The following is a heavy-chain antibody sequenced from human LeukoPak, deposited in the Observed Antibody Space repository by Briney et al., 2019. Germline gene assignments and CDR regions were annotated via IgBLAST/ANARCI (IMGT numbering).Heavy chain of an antibody. CDR2: INPNSGGT. V-gene: IGHV1-2*02. D-gene: IGHD2-21*02. J-gene: IGHJ4*02. CDR1: GYMFTGYY. CDR3: ARGYCSGDCFTLFDY. Sequence: ASVKVSCKASGYMFTGYYMHWVRQAPGQGFEWMGWINPNSGGTNYAQKFQGRVTMTRDTSISTAYMELSSLRSDDTAVYYCARGYCSGDCFTLFDYWGQGTLVTVSS.